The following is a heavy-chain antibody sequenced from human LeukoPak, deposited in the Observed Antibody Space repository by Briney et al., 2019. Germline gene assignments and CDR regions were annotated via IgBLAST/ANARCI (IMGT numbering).Heavy chain of an antibody. CDR1: GFTFSSYE. J-gene: IGHJ4*02. CDR2: ISSSGSTI. D-gene: IGHD3-10*02. CDR3: ARGTMFPYYFDY. Sequence: GGSLRLSCAASGFTFSSYEMNWVRQAPGKGLEWVSYISSSGSTIYYADSVRGRFTISRDNAKNSLYLQMNSLRAEDTAVYYCARGTMFPYYFDYWGQGTLVTVSS. V-gene: IGHV3-48*03.